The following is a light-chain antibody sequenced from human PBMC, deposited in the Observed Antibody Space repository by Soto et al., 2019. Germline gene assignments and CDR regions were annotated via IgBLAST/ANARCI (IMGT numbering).Light chain of an antibody. Sequence: QSALTQPASVSGSPGQSITISCTGTSMDVGAYNYVSWYQQHPGKAPKLMIYEVSNRPSGVSNRFSGSKSGNSASLTISGLQAEDEADYYCSSYSSSITVVFGGGTK. J-gene: IGLJ2*01. CDR1: SMDVGAYNY. V-gene: IGLV2-14*01. CDR3: SSYSSSITVV. CDR2: EVS.